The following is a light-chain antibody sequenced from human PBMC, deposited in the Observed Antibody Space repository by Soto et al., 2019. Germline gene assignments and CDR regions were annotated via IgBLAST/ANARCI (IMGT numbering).Light chain of an antibody. V-gene: IGKV3-20*01. CDR3: QQYGSSPEIS. CDR2: GAS. Sequence: DIVLTQSPGTLSLSPGERATLSCRASQTISDNYLAWYQQKPGQSPRLLISGASIRAPGIPDRFSGSGSETDLTLTISRLEPEDFAFYYCQQYGSSPEISFGPGTKVDIK. J-gene: IGKJ3*01. CDR1: QTISDNY.